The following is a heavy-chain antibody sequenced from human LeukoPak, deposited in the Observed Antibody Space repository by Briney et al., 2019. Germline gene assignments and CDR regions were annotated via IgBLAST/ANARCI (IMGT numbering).Heavy chain of an antibody. J-gene: IGHJ3*02. Sequence: PGGSLKISCEASGFRFDLYAMFWVRQAPGKGLEFVSGIGSNGDDKYYGDSVKDRFTISRDNAKNSLYLQMNSLRAEDTALYYCAKEMYSSSWYPSDAFDIWGQGTMVTVSS. CDR3: AKEMYSSSWYPSDAFDI. V-gene: IGHV3-64*02. CDR2: IGSNGDDK. CDR1: GFRFDLYA. D-gene: IGHD6-13*01.